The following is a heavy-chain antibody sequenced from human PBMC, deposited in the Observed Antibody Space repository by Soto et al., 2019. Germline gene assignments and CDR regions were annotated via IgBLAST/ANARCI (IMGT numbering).Heavy chain of an antibody. J-gene: IGHJ6*02. D-gene: IGHD3-9*01. CDR3: ARSRYFDGMDV. CDR2: IWYDGSNK. CDR1: GFTFSSYG. V-gene: IGHV3-33*01. Sequence: HPGGSLRLSCAASGFTFSSYGMHWVRQAPGKGLEWVAVIWYDGSNKYYADSVKGRFTISRDNSKNTLYLQMNSLRAEDTAVYYCARSRYFDGMDVWGQGTTVTVSS.